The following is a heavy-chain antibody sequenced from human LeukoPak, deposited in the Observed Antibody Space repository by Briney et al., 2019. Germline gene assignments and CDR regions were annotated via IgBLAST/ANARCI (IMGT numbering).Heavy chain of an antibody. CDR3: ARGSYDSAGYSTPFDS. Sequence: SETLSLTCTVSGGSISRNYWNWIRQPPGKGLEWIGHIYYTGSTKYNPSLESRVTVSVDTSKNQFSLKLSSVSAADTAVYYCARGSYDSAGYSTPFDSWGQGIPVAVSS. J-gene: IGHJ4*02. CDR1: GGSISRNY. V-gene: IGHV4-59*01. CDR2: IYYTGST. D-gene: IGHD3-22*01.